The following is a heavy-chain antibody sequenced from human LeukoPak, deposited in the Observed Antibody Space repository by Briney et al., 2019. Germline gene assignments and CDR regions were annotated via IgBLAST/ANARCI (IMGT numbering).Heavy chain of an antibody. V-gene: IGHV4-34*01. CDR2: INHSGST. D-gene: IGHD3-3*01. Sequence: SETLSLTCAVYGGSFSGYYWSWIRQPPGKGLEWIGEINHSGSTNYNPSLKSRVTISVDTSKNQFSLKLSSVTAADTAVYYCARGAYYDFWSGYYMDYYYYGMDVWGQGTTVTVSS. J-gene: IGHJ6*02. CDR1: GGSFSGYY. CDR3: ARGAYYDFWSGYYMDYYYYGMDV.